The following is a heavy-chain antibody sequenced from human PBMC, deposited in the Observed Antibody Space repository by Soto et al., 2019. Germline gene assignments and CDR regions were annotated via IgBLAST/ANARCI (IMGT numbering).Heavy chain of an antibody. V-gene: IGHV4-39*01. CDR2: IYYSGST. Sequence: SETLSLTCTVSGGSISSSSYYWGWIRQPPGKGLEWIGSIYYSGSTYYNPSLKSRVTISVDTSKNQFSLKMSSVTAADTAVYYCARLPFIVGATWDYYYGMDVWGQGTTVTVSS. CDR1: GGSISSSSYY. CDR3: ARLPFIVGATWDYYYGMDV. D-gene: IGHD1-26*01. J-gene: IGHJ6*02.